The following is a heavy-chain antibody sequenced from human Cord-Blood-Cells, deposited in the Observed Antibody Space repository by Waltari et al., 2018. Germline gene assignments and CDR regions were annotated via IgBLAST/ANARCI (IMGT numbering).Heavy chain of an antibody. J-gene: IGHJ3*02. D-gene: IGHD6-13*01. V-gene: IGHV2-26*01. Sequence: QVTLKESGPVLVKPTETLTLTCTVSGFSLSNARMGVSWIRQPPGKALEWLAHIFSNDEKSYSTYLKSRPNIAKETSKIQVVLTVTNMDPVDTATYYCARIRRSSSWYKDDAFDIWGQGTMVTVSS. CDR3: ARIRRSSSWYKDDAFDI. CDR1: GFSLSNARMG. CDR2: IFSNDEK.